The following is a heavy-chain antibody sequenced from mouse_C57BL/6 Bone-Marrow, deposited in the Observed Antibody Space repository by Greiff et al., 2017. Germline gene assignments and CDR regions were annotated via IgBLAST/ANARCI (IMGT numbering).Heavy chain of an antibody. V-gene: IGHV5-6*02. CDR2: ISSGGSYT. CDR3: SRRGFTDY. J-gene: IGHJ2*01. CDR1: GFTFSSYG. Sequence: EVMLVESGGDLVKPGGSLKLSCAASGFTFSSYGMSWVRQTPDKRLEWVATISSGGSYTYYPDSVKGRFTISRDNAKNTLYLQMSSLNAEDTAMYYCSRRGFTDYWGQGTTLTVSS.